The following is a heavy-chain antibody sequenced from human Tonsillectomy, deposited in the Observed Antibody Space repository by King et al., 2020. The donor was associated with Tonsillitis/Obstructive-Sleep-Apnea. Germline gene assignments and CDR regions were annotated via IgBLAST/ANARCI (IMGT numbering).Heavy chain of an antibody. CDR1: GGSFSGYY. D-gene: IGHD6-6*01. CDR2: INHSGST. J-gene: IGHJ5*02. CDR3: ARSYLSSPLYNWFDP. Sequence: VQLPQWGAGLSKPSETLSLTCAVYGGSFSGYYWSWIRQPPGKGLEWIGEINHSGSTNYNPSLKSRVTISVDTSKNQFSLKLSSVTAADTAVYYCARSYLSSPLYNWFDPWGQGTLVTVSS. V-gene: IGHV4-34*01.